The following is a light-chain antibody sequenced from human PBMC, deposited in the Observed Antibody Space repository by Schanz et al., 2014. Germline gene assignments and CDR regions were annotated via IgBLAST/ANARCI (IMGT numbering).Light chain of an antibody. CDR3: SSYTSSTTLV. CDR1: SSDIGRYNY. Sequence: QSALTQPASVSGSPGQSITISCTGTSSDIGRYNYVSWHQQHPGKAPKLMIYDVSNRPSGVSNRFSGSKSGNTASLTISGLQAEDEADYYCSSYTSSTTLVFGGGTKLTVL. V-gene: IGLV2-14*03. J-gene: IGLJ2*01. CDR2: DVS.